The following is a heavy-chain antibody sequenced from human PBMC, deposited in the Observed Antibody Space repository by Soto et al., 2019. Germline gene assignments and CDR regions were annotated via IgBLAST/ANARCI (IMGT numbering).Heavy chain of an antibody. J-gene: IGHJ3*02. CDR2: IIPIFGTA. CDR3: AHDFHCGGDCSNAFDI. CDR1: GGTFSSYA. V-gene: IGHV1-69*13. D-gene: IGHD2-21*02. Sequence: SVKVSCKASGGTFSSYAISWVRQAPGQGLEWMGGIIPIFGTANYAQKFQGRVTITADESTSTAYMELSSLRSEDTAVYYCAHDFHCGGDCSNAFDIWGQGTMVTVSS.